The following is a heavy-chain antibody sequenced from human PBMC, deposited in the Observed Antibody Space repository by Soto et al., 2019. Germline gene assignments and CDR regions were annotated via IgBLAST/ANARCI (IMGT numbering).Heavy chain of an antibody. V-gene: IGHV1-18*04. Sequence: QAQLVQSGAEVNKPGASVKVSCKASGYTFTTYGISWVRQAPGRGLEWMGWISAYNGDTKDAQKFQDRVTMTTDAFKSKAYMELRSLTSDDTAVYYCARDREAARPGLFDPLGQGTLGNVSS. CDR1: GYTFTTYG. CDR3: ARDREAARPGLFDP. J-gene: IGHJ5*02. D-gene: IGHD6-6*01. CDR2: ISAYNGDT.